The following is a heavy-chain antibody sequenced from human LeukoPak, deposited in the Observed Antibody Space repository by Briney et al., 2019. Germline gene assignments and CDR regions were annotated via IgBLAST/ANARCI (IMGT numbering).Heavy chain of an antibody. V-gene: IGHV4-4*07. CDR2: ISASGTT. Sequence: SETLSLTCIVSGDSFSSYQWSWVRQPAGKGLEWIGHISASGTTNSNPALKSRVTMSVDSSKKQFSLNLSSVTAADTAMYYCARAVLATKSEHWFDSWGQGTLVTVSS. J-gene: IGHJ5*01. CDR3: ARAVLATKSEHWFDS. CDR1: GDSFSSYQ. D-gene: IGHD2-8*01.